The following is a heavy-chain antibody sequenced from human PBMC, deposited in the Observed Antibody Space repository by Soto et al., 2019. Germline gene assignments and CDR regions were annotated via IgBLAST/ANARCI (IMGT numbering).Heavy chain of an antibody. CDR2: ISGSDDST. Sequence: VQLLESGGGLVQPGGSLRLSCATSGFTFSNYAMTWVRQAPGKGLEWVSGISGSDDSTYYADSVKGRFTISRDNSKNPLYLQITGLRAEDTGLFYCAKVTTYPIVRGVTILSFDYWGQGTLVTVSS. J-gene: IGHJ4*02. CDR1: GFTFSNYA. CDR3: AKVTTYPIVRGVTILSFDY. D-gene: IGHD3-10*02. V-gene: IGHV3-23*01.